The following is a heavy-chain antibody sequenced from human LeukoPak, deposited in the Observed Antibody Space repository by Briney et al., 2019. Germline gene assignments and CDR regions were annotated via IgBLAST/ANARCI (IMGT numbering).Heavy chain of an antibody. V-gene: IGHV3-72*01. CDR3: ARAGDYYSTGDC. Sequence: GGSLRLSCAASGFTLSDHYMDWVRQAPGKGLEWVGRTKNKANSYNTEYAASVKGRFTISRDDSKNSLYLQMNSLKTGDTAVYYCARAGDYYSTGDCWGQGTLVTVSS. CDR1: GFTLSDHY. D-gene: IGHD3-22*01. CDR2: TKNKANSYNT. J-gene: IGHJ4*02.